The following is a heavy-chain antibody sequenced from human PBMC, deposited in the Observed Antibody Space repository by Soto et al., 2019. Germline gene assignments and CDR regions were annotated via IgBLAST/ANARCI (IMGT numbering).Heavy chain of an antibody. CDR2: ISAYNGNT. CDR3: ARGRIVVPPFDT. V-gene: IGHV1-18*01. D-gene: IGHD2-15*01. Sequence: ASVKVSCKASGYTFTSYGISWVRQAPGQGLEWMGWISAYNGNTNYAQKLQGRVTMTTDTSTSTAYMELRSLRVEDTAVYFCARGRIVVPPFDTWGRGTLVTVSS. J-gene: IGHJ5*02. CDR1: GYTFTSYG.